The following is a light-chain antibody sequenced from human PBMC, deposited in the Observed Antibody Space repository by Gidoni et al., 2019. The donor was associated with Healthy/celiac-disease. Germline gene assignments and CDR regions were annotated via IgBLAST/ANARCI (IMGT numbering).Light chain of an antibody. CDR2: AAS. V-gene: IGKV1-39*01. Sequence: DIQMTQSPSSLSASVGDRVTITCRASQSISSYLNWYQQKPGKAPKLLIYAASSLQSGVPSRLSGSGSGTYFTRTISSLQPEDFATYYCQQSYSTLGYTFXXXTKLEIK. CDR1: QSISSY. CDR3: QQSYSTLGYT. J-gene: IGKJ2*01.